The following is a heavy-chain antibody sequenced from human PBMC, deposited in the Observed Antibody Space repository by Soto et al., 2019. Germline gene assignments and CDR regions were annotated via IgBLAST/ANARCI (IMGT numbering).Heavy chain of an antibody. CDR2: IIPFYNTL. Sequence: QARVVQSGAEVRKPGSSVKFSCKASEGTFNSYAIAWVRQAPGQGLEWMGGIIPFYNTLNYAQKFQDRVTITADDSTTTAYMELSSLTSDDTAVYFCAGGATRWYPYIFDSWAQGTLVTVSS. J-gene: IGHJ4*02. CDR3: AGGATRWYPYIFDS. CDR1: EGTFNSYA. D-gene: IGHD6-13*01. V-gene: IGHV1-69*01.